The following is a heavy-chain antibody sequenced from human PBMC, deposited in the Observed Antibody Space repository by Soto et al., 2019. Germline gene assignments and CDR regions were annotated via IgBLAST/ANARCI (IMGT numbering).Heavy chain of an antibody. J-gene: IGHJ4*02. CDR3: AREHGGRITMIVVDY. Sequence: QVQLVESGGGVVQPGRSLRLSCAASGFTFSSYGMHWVRQAPGKGLEWVAVIWYDGSNKYYADSVKGRFTISRDNSKNTLYLQMNSLRAEDTAVYYCAREHGGRITMIVVDYWGQGTLVTVSS. CDR1: GFTFSSYG. V-gene: IGHV3-33*01. D-gene: IGHD3-22*01. CDR2: IWYDGSNK.